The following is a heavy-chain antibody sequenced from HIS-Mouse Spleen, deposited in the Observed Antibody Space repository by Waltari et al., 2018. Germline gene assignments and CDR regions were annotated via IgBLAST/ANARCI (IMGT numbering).Heavy chain of an antibody. CDR2: SYYSGGT. J-gene: IGHJ2*01. CDR3: AREIPYSSSWYDWYFDL. CDR1: GGSISSSSYY. Sequence: QLQLQESGPGLVKPSETLSLTCTVSGGSISSSSYYWGWIRQPPGKGLEWIGSSYYSGGTYYNPSLKSRVTISVATSKNQCSLKLSSVTAADTAVYYCAREIPYSSSWYDWYFDLWGRGTLVTVSS. D-gene: IGHD6-13*01. V-gene: IGHV4-39*07.